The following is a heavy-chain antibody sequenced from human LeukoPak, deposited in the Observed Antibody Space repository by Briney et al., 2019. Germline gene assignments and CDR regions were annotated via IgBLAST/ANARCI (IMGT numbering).Heavy chain of an antibody. CDR3: AKDRVSQRYYDYVWGSYRSGFDY. CDR2: ISGSGGST. Sequence: QTGGSLRLSCAASGFTFSSYAMSWVRQAPGKGLEWVSAISGSGGSTYYADSVKGRFTISRDNSKNTLYLQMNSLRAEDTAVYYCAKDRVSQRYYDYVWGSYRSGFDYWGQGTLVTVSS. V-gene: IGHV3-23*01. J-gene: IGHJ4*02. CDR1: GFTFSSYA. D-gene: IGHD3-16*02.